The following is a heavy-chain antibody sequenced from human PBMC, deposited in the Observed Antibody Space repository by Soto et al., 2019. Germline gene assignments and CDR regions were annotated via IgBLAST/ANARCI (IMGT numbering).Heavy chain of an antibody. CDR3: VRPYDSSGLDAFDI. CDR1: GFTFSSYA. J-gene: IGHJ3*02. CDR2: ISYDGSNK. V-gene: IGHV3-30-3*01. Sequence: QVQLVESGGGVVQPGRSLRLSCAASGFTFSSYAMHWVRQAPGKGLEWVAVISYDGSNKYYADSVKGRFTISRDNSKNTLYLQMNSLTAEDTAVYYCVRPYDSSGLDAFDIWGQGTMVTVSS. D-gene: IGHD3-22*01.